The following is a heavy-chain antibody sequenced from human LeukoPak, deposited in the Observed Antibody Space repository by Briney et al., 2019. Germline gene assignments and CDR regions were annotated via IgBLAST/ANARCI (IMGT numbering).Heavy chain of an antibody. V-gene: IGHV4-59*01. CDR1: GGSISSYY. J-gene: IGHJ6*03. D-gene: IGHD2-21*01. CDR2: IYYSGST. CDR3: ARGFGVVIAISNYYYMDV. Sequence: SETLSLTCTVSGGSISSYYWSWIRQPPGKGLEWIGYIYYSGSTNYSPSLKSRVTISVDTSKNQFSLKLSSVTAADTAVYYCARGFGVVIAISNYYYMDVWGKGTPVTVSS.